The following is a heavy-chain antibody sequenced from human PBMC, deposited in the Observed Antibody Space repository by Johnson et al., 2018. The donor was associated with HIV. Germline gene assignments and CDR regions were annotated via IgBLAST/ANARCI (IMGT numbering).Heavy chain of an antibody. Sequence: QVQLVEPGGGVVQPGRSLRLSCAASGFTFSSYAMHWVRQAPGKGLEWVALISYDGIKTYYVDSVKARFTISRDDAKNSLYLQMNSLRAEDTAVYYCANPTGSDAFDIWGQGTMVTVSS. CDR1: GFTFSSYA. CDR2: ISYDGIKT. V-gene: IGHV3-30*04. CDR3: ANPTGSDAFDI. J-gene: IGHJ3*02. D-gene: IGHD1-1*01.